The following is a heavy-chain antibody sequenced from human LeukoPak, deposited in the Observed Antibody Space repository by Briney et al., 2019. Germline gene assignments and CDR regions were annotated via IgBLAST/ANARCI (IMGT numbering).Heavy chain of an antibody. Sequence: SETLSLTCTVSGGSISSSSYYWSWIRQPPGKGLEWIGEINHSGSTNYNPSLKSRVTISVDTSKNQFSLKLSSVTAADTAVYYCARGRVDGYNYGGFDYWGQGTLVTVSS. CDR2: INHSGST. D-gene: IGHD5-24*01. CDR3: ARGRVDGYNYGGFDY. J-gene: IGHJ4*02. CDR1: GGSISSSSYY. V-gene: IGHV4-39*07.